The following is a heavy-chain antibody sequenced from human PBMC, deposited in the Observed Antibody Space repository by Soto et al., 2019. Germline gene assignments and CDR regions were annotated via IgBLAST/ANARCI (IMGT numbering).Heavy chain of an antibody. D-gene: IGHD3-10*01. V-gene: IGHV3-30-3*01. CDR3: ARVTGEIAHYYSFAMEV. CDR1: GFAFNRYT. J-gene: IGHJ6*01. CDR2: ISSDGNTK. Sequence: QAGGSLRLSCAASGFAFNRYTMHWVRQSPGKGLEWVALISSDGNTKYYADSVKGRFTISRDSSKNTLYLHMNSLRTEDTAVYYCARVTGEIAHYYSFAMEVLGQGTTINLSS.